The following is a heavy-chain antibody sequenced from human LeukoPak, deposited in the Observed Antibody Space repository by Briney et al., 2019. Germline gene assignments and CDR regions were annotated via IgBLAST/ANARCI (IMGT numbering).Heavy chain of an antibody. Sequence: ASVKVSCKASGYTFTSYGISWVRQAPGQGLEWMGWISAYNGNTNYAQKLQGRVTMTTDTSTSTAYMELRSLRSDDTYLYYCARDTSPIVVVPAAMGYWGQGTLVTVSS. CDR1: GYTFTSYG. V-gene: IGHV1-18*01. CDR2: ISAYNGNT. D-gene: IGHD2-2*01. J-gene: IGHJ4*02. CDR3: ARDTSPIVVVPAAMGY.